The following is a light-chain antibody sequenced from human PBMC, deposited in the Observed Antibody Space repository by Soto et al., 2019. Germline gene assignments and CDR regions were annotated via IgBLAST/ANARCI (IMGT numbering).Light chain of an antibody. V-gene: IGKV3-20*01. CDR3: QQFGSALT. J-gene: IGKJ4*01. CDR2: DAS. Sequence: EIVLTQSPGTLSLSPGERATLSCRASQSVSNTWLAWYKQKPGQAKRLLIFDASRRANGIPDRFSGSGSGKDLTLSISRLEPEDFAIYSFQQFGSALTFGGGIKVEIK. CDR1: QSVSNTW.